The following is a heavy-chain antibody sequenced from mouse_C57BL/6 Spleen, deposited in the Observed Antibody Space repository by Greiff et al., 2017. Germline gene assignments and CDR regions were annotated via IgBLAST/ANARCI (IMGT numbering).Heavy chain of an antibody. J-gene: IGHJ3*01. CDR2: ISSGSSTI. V-gene: IGHV5-17*01. Sequence: EVKLQESGGGLVKPGGSLKLSCAASGFTFSDYGMHWVRQAPEKGLEWVAYISSGSSTIYYAGTVKGRFTISKDKAKNTLFLQMTSLRSEDTAMYYCATYSPFAYWGQGTLVTVSA. D-gene: IGHD2-10*01. CDR1: GFTFSDYG. CDR3: ATYSPFAY.